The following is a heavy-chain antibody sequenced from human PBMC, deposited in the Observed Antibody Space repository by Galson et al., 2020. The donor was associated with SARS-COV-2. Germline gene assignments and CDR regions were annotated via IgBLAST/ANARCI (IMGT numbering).Heavy chain of an antibody. Sequence: GESLKISCAASGFTFSSHAIHWVRQAPGKGLEWVAQIFYDGSDKYYGDSVKGRFTISRDSSKNMVYLQMNNLKVDDTAVYYCARDGQLSSGLAFDYWGQGTLVTVSS. V-gene: IGHV3-33*01. CDR2: IFYDGSDK. J-gene: IGHJ4*02. D-gene: IGHD3-22*01. CDR1: GFTFSSHA. CDR3: ARDGQLSSGLAFDY.